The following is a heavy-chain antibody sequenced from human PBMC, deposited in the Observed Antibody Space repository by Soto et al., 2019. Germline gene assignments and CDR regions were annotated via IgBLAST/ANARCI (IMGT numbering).Heavy chain of an antibody. CDR2: ISYDGSNK. J-gene: IGHJ6*02. V-gene: IGHV3-30-3*01. Sequence: PGGSLRLSCAASGFTFSSYAMHWVRQAPGKGLEWVAVISYDGSNKYYADSVKGRFTISRDNSKNTLYLQMNSLRAEDTAVYYCAKDMGVTIFGGYYYGMDVWGQGTTVTVSS. CDR3: AKDMGVTIFGGYYYGMDV. D-gene: IGHD3-3*01. CDR1: GFTFSSYA.